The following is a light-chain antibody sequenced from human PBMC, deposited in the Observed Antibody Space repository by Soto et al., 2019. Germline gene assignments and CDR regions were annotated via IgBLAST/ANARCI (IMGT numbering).Light chain of an antibody. CDR1: QSVSNN. Sequence: EVVMTQSPATLSVSPGERATLSCRASQSVSNNLAWYQQTPGQAPRLLIYGASTRATGIPARFSGSGSGTEFTLTISSLQSEDFAVYYCHQYNNWWTLGQGTKVEIK. V-gene: IGKV3-15*01. CDR3: HQYNNWWT. J-gene: IGKJ1*01. CDR2: GAS.